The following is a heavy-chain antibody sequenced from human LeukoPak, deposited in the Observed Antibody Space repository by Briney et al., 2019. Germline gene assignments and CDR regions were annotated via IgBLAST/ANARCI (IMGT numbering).Heavy chain of an antibody. V-gene: IGHV1-18*01. CDR2: ISAHNGNT. D-gene: IGHD3-3*01. CDR3: VRITIFVDYFDY. CDR1: GYTFTRYT. Sequence: ASVKVSCKASGYTFTRYTISWVRQAPGQGLEWMGWISAHNGNTRYAQKLQGRVTMTTDTSTSTAYMELRSLRSDDTAVYFCVRITIFVDYFDYWGQGTLVTVSS. J-gene: IGHJ4*02.